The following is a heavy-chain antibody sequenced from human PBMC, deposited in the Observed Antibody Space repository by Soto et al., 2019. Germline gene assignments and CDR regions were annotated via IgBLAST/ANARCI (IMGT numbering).Heavy chain of an antibody. D-gene: IGHD2-15*01. J-gene: IGHJ6*02. V-gene: IGHV1-18*01. Sequence: ASVKVSCKASGYTFTSYGISWVRQAPGQGLEWMGWISAYNGNTNYAQKLQGRVTMTTDTSTSTAYMELRSLRSDDTAVYYCARDEVVVVVAATLFYYYSGMDVWG. CDR1: GYTFTSYG. CDR2: ISAYNGNT. CDR3: ARDEVVVVVAATLFYYYSGMDV.